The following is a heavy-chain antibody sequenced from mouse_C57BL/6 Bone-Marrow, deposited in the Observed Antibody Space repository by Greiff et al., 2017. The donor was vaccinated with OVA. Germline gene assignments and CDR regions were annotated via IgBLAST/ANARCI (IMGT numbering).Heavy chain of an antibody. V-gene: IGHV5-6*01. CDR2: ISSGGSYT. Sequence: EVQLVESGGDLVKPGGSLKLSCAASGFTFSSYGMSWVRQTPDKRLEWVATISSGGSYTYYPDSVKGRFTISRDNAKNTLYLQMSSLKSEDTAMYYCAPYGSSLAYWGQGTLVTVSA. CDR1: GFTFSSYG. CDR3: APYGSSLAY. J-gene: IGHJ3*01. D-gene: IGHD1-1*01.